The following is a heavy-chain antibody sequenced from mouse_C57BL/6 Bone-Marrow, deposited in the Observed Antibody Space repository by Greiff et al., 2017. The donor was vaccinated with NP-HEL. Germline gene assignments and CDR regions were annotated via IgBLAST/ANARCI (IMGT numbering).Heavy chain of an antibody. J-gene: IGHJ3*01. V-gene: IGHV5-9-1*02. Sequence: EVMLVESGEGLVKPGGSLKLSCAASGFTFSSYAMSWVRQTPEKRLEWVAYISSGGDYIYYADTVKGRFTISRDTARNTLYLQMSSLKSEDTAMYYCTRAGEYYGSRGFAYWGQGTLVTVSA. D-gene: IGHD1-1*01. CDR3: TRAGEYYGSRGFAY. CDR2: ISSGGDYI. CDR1: GFTFSSYA.